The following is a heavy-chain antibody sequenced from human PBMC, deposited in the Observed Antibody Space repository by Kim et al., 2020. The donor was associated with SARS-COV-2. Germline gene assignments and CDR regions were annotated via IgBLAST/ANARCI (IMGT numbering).Heavy chain of an antibody. D-gene: IGHD4-17*01. CDR3: ARGAYGDVSFDY. V-gene: IGHV1-18*01. CDR2: T. Sequence: TKDGQKVEGRVIMTTDTSTNTAYIELWSLRSDDTAMYYCARGAYGDVSFDYWGQGTLVTVSS. J-gene: IGHJ4*02.